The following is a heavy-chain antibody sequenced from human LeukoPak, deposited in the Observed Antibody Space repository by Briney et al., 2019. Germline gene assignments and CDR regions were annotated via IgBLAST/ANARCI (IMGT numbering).Heavy chain of an antibody. CDR3: ARDFWGAYRVDYFDY. J-gene: IGHJ4*02. D-gene: IGHD3-3*01. Sequence: PGGSLRLSCAPSGFIFRNYWMSWVRRAPGEGLEWVANIKQDGSETYYVDSVRGRFTISRDNAEKSLYLQMNSLRVQDTAVYYCARDFWGAYRVDYFDYWGQGTLVTVSS. V-gene: IGHV3-7*01. CDR1: GFIFRNYW. CDR2: IKQDGSET.